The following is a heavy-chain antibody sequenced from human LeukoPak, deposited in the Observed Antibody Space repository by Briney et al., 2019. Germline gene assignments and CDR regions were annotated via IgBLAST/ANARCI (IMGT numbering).Heavy chain of an antibody. D-gene: IGHD1-1*01. CDR2: IRNKANGYTT. V-gene: IGHV3-72*01. Sequence: GGSLRLSCAASGYTFSDYYMDWFRQAPGKGLEWAARIRNKANGYTTEYAPSVKGKFFISRDDSKNSGYLQMNSVKTEDTAVYYCVRDGQNWNFDYWGQGTLVTVSS. J-gene: IGHJ4*02. CDR3: VRDGQNWNFDY. CDR1: GYTFSDYY.